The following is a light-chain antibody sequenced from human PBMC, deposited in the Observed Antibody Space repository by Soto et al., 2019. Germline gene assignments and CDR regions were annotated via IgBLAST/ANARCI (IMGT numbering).Light chain of an antibody. V-gene: IGLV2-11*01. CDR3: CSYADNYSYV. CDR1: SSDVGAYNY. CDR2: DVS. J-gene: IGLJ1*01. Sequence: QPALTQPRSVPGSPGQSVTISCTGTSSDVGAYNYVSWYQQHPGKAPKLMTYDVSKRPSGVPDRFSGSKSGNTASLTISGLQAEDEADYYCCSYADNYSYVFGTGTKVTVL.